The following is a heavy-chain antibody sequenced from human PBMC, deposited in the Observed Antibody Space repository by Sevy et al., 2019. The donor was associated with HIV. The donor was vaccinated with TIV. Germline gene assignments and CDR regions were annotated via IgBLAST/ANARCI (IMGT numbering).Heavy chain of an antibody. V-gene: IGHV1-58*01. CDR2: IVVGSVNT. J-gene: IGHJ3*02. CDR1: GFTFTSSA. CDR3: AADLEYYHDVTGYTDAFAI. Sequence: ASVKVSCKASGFTFTSSAVQWVRQARGQRLEWIGWIVVGSVNTNYAQKFQERGTITRNMSTSKAYMDLSSLRSEYTAVYYCAADLEYYHDVTGYTDAFAIWGQGTMVSGSS. D-gene: IGHD3-22*01.